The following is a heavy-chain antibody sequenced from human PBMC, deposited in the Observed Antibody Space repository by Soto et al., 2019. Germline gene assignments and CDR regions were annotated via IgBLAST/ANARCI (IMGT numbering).Heavy chain of an antibody. V-gene: IGHV4-39*01. D-gene: IGHD3-9*01. Sequence: PWKPLSHTCTVSVGSISSSSYYWGGIPQARGRGGVGIGKIDHSGSTYYNPSLKSRVTISVDTSKNQFSLKLSSVTAADTAVYYCASYPRAFNGYDNPGDRSYGMDVWGQGTTVTVSS. CDR1: VGSISSSSYY. J-gene: IGHJ6*02. CDR3: ASYPRAFNGYDNPGDRSYGMDV. CDR2: IDHSGST.